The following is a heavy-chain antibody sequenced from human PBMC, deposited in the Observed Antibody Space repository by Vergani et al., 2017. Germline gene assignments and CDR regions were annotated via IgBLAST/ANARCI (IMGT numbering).Heavy chain of an antibody. CDR2: IYHSGNT. J-gene: IGHJ6*02. D-gene: IGHD3-9*01. V-gene: IGHV4-38-2*01. CDR3: AGVIYRDEASTGYRLEGMDI. CDR1: GYSISTGYY. Sequence: LHLQESGPGLVKPSETLSLICAVSGYSISTGYYWGWIRQPPGKGLRWIGSIYHSGNTSYNPSLKSRVTISVDTSRNQFSLKLTTVTAADTAVYFCAGVIYRDEASTGYRLEGMDIWGQGTTVTISS.